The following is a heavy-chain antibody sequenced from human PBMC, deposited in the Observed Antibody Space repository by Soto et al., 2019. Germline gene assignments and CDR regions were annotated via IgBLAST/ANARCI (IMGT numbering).Heavy chain of an antibody. CDR2: ISGSGGST. CDR3: AKDYYYYDSSGYSDDLFDY. D-gene: IGHD3-22*01. Sequence: GGSLRLSCAASGFTFSSYAMSWVRQAPGKGLEWVSAISGSGGSTYYADSVKGRFTISRDNSKNTLYLQMNSLRAEDTAVYYCAKDYYYYDSSGYSDDLFDYWGQGTLVTVSS. V-gene: IGHV3-23*01. J-gene: IGHJ4*02. CDR1: GFTFSSYA.